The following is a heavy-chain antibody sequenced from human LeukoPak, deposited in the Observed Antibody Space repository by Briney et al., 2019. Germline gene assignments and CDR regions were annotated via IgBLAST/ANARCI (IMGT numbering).Heavy chain of an antibody. D-gene: IGHD6-19*01. CDR2: ISAYNGNT. CDR1: GYSFTSYW. J-gene: IGHJ6*03. Sequence: GESLKISCKGSGYSFTSYWIGWVRQAPGQGLEWMGWISAYNGNTNYAQKLQGRVTMTTDTSTSTAYMELRSLRSDDTAVYYCARVYSSGWPYYYYYYMDVWGKGTTVTISS. V-gene: IGHV1-18*04. CDR3: ARVYSSGWPYYYYYYMDV.